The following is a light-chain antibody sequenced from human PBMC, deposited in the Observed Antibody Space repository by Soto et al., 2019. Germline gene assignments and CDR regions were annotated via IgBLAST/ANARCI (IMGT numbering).Light chain of an antibody. CDR1: QSVLDNSQNY. Sequence: DIVMTQSPESLAVSLGETATINCKSSQSVLDNSQNYLAWYQQKPGQPPKLLIDWASTRVSGVPDRFSGSGYGTDFTLTISSLQAEDVAVYYCQRYFGLPWTFGQGTKVEI. CDR2: WAS. CDR3: QRYFGLPWT. V-gene: IGKV4-1*01. J-gene: IGKJ1*01.